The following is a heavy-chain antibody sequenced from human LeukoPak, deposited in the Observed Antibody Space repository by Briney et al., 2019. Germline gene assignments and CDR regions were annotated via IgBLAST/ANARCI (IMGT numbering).Heavy chain of an antibody. CDR1: GFTFSSYA. Sequence: GGSLRLSCAASGFTFSSYAMSWVRQAPGKGLEWVSAISGSGGSTYYADSVKGRFTISRDNSKNTLYLQMNSLRAEDTAVYYCAKDGWGGQYSTQYYFDYWGQGTLVTVSS. D-gene: IGHD4-11*01. CDR2: ISGSGGST. J-gene: IGHJ4*02. V-gene: IGHV3-23*01. CDR3: AKDGWGGQYSTQYYFDY.